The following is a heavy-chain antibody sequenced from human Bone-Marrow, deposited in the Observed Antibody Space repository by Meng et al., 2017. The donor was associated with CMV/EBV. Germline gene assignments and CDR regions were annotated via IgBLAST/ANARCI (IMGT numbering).Heavy chain of an antibody. CDR1: GFTFDDYA. J-gene: IGHJ4*02. V-gene: IGHV3-9*01. CDR2: ISWNSGSI. Sequence: LSLTCAASGFTFDDYAMHWVRQAPGKGLEWVSGISWNSGSIGYVDSVKGRFTIYRDNAKNALYLQMNSLRAEDTAVYYCARDSYCSSTSCGRGGVHYWGQGTLVTVSS. CDR3: ARDSYCSSTSCGRGGVHY. D-gene: IGHD2-2*01.